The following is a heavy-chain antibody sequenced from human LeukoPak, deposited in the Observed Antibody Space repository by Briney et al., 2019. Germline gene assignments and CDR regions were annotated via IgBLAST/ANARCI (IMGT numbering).Heavy chain of an antibody. Sequence: GSLRLSCAASGFTFSSYWMSWVRQAPGKVLGWVGSIYYSGSTYYNPSLKSRVTISVDTSKNQVSLKLSAVTAADTAVYYCARGGDRYSYRWGHIWGQGTMVTVSS. J-gene: IGHJ3*02. V-gene: IGHV4-39*07. CDR1: GFTFSSYW. CDR2: IYYSGST. D-gene: IGHD5-18*01. CDR3: ARGGDRYSYRWGHI.